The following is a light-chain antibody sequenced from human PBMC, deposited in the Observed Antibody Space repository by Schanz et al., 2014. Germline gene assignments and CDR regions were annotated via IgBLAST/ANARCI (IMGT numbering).Light chain of an antibody. CDR2: DAS. CDR3: QQRSSWPLT. J-gene: IGKJ4*01. Sequence: EIVLTQYPATLSMSPGERATLSCRASQSVSYYLAWYQQKPGQAPRLLIYDASNRATGVPGRFSGRGSGTDFTLTISSLEPEDFAVYYCQQRSSWPLTFGGGTKVEIK. V-gene: IGKV3-11*01. CDR1: QSVSYY.